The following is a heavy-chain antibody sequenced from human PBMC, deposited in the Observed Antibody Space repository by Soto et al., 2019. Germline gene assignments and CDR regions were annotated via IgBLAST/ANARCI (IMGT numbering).Heavy chain of an antibody. D-gene: IGHD2-2*01. CDR1: GFTFSDYY. J-gene: IGHJ6*02. CDR2: ISSSGSTI. CDR3: ARHPVPAAAYYYYYGMDV. V-gene: IGHV3-11*01. Sequence: GGSLRLSCAASGFTFSDYYMSWIRQAPGKGLEWVSYISSSGSTIYYADSVKGRFTISRDNAKNSLYLQMNSLRAEDTAVYYCARHPVPAAAYYYYYGMDVWGQGTTVTVSS.